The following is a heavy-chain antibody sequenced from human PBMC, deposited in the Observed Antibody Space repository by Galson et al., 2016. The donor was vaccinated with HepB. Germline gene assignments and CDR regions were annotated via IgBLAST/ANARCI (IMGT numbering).Heavy chain of an antibody. CDR2: ISGSGDGT. J-gene: IGHJ6*02. CDR3: AKGRADLTDDYYYGMDV. CDR1: GFIFSTYA. D-gene: IGHD4/OR15-4a*01. Sequence: SLRLSCAASGFIFSTYAMSWVRQAPGKGLEWVSAISGSGDGTYYADSVKGRFTISRDNSKNTLYLQMNSLRGEDTAVYYCAKGRADLTDDYYYGMDVWGHGTTVTVSS. V-gene: IGHV3-23*01.